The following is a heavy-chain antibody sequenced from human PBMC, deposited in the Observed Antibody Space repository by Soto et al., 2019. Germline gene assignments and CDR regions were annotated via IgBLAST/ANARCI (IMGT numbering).Heavy chain of an antibody. CDR1: GGSISSYY. V-gene: IGHV4-59*08. Sequence: QVHLQESGPGLVKPSETLSLTCTVSGGSISSYYWSWIRQPPGKGLEWIGCIYYSGRTNYNPSLKTRVTISVDTSKNQFSLKLTSVTAADTAVYYCARHPTVTEYYFDYWGQGTLVTVSS. CDR2: IYYSGRT. J-gene: IGHJ4*02. CDR3: ARHPTVTEYYFDY. D-gene: IGHD4-17*01.